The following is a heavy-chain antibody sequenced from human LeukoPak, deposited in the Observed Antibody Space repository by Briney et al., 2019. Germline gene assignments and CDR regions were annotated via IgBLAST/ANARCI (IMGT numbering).Heavy chain of an antibody. J-gene: IGHJ6*03. D-gene: IGHD2-8*01. V-gene: IGHV5-51*01. CDR2: IYPDDSDT. CDR3: ARHGHCTNGVCYSNYYYHMDV. Sequence: GESLKISCKGSGYSFASSWIGWVRQMPGKGLERMGIIYPDDSDTRYSPSFEGQITISVDKSISTAYLQWGSLKASDTAVYYCARHGHCTNGVCYSNYYYHMDVWGKGTTVTVSS. CDR1: GYSFASSW.